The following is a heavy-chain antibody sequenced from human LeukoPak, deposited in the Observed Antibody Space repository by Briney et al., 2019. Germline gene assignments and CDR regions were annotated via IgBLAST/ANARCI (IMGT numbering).Heavy chain of an antibody. J-gene: IGHJ6*03. CDR3: ARANSGGWRKGEYYMDV. D-gene: IGHD6-19*01. V-gene: IGHV4-59*01. CDR2: IYYSGST. CDR1: GGSISSYY. Sequence: SETLSLTCTVSGGSISSYYWSWIRQPPGKGLGWIGYIYYSGSTNYNPSLKSRVTVSVASKNQFSLKLSSVTAADTAVYYCARANSGGWRKGEYYMDVWGKGTTVTVSS.